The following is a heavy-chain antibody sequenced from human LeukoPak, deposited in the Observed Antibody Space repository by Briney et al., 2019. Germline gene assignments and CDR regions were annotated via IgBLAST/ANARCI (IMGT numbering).Heavy chain of an antibody. J-gene: IGHJ4*02. V-gene: IGHV3-11*01. CDR2: IKSSDTST. D-gene: IGHD4-23*01. CDR3: ARYQGSVTVVTPSPLDY. Sequence: GGSLRLSCAASGFSFSDSYMSWIRQAPGQGLEWLSYIKSSDTSTFYADSVKGRFTISRDNAKNSLYLQMNSLRAEDTAVYYCARYQGSVTVVTPSPLDYWGPGTLVTVSS. CDR1: GFSFSDSY.